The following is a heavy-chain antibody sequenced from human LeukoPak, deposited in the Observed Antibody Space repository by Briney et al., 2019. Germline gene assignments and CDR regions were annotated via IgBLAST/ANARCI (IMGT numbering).Heavy chain of an antibody. Sequence: SETLSLTCTVSGYSISSGYYWGWIRQPLGKGLEWIGSIYHSGSTYYNPSLKSRVTISVDTSKNQFSLKLSSVTAADTAVYYCARHPDYGDYEDAFDIWGQGTMVTVSS. J-gene: IGHJ3*02. CDR3: ARHPDYGDYEDAFDI. D-gene: IGHD4-17*01. V-gene: IGHV4-38-2*02. CDR1: GYSISSGYY. CDR2: IYHSGST.